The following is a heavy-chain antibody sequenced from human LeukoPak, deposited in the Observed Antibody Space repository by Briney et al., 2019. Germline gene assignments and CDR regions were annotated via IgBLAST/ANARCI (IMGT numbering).Heavy chain of an antibody. CDR2: IHNSGTT. J-gene: IGHJ4*02. Sequence: SETLSLTCAVSGGPFSGYFWSWIRQSSGQGLEWIGEIHNSGTTNYNPSLNSRVTISEDTSKNQFYLNLSSVTAADAAVYYCARRYYYNLGSFPFDFWGQGTLVTVSS. D-gene: IGHD3-10*01. CDR1: GGPFSGYF. V-gene: IGHV4-34*01. CDR3: ARRYYYNLGSFPFDF.